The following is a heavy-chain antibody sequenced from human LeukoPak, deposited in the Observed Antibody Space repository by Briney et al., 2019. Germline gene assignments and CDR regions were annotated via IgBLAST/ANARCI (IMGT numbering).Heavy chain of an antibody. CDR2: ISSSSSYI. CDR3: ARSSSSWSYYFDY. D-gene: IGHD6-13*01. V-gene: IGHV3-21*01. Sequence: SGGSLRLSCAASGFTFSSYSMNWVRQAPGKGLEWVSSISSSSSYIYYADPVKGRFTISRDNAKNSLYLQMNSLRAEDTAVYYCARSSSSWSYYFDYWGQGTLVTVSS. CDR1: GFTFSSYS. J-gene: IGHJ4*02.